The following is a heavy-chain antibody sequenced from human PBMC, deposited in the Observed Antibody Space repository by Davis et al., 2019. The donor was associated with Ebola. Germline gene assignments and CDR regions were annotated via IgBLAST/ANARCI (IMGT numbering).Heavy chain of an antibody. Sequence: PGGSLRLSCTVSGVSISRHYWSWIRQPPGKRLEWIGSIYYTGSAYYNSSLNSRVTISVDTSKNQFSLKLTSVTAADTAMYYCSERGSSVWGQGTLVTLSS. V-gene: IGHV4-59*11. CDR2: IYYTGSA. CDR3: SERGSSV. CDR1: GVSISRHY. D-gene: IGHD3-10*01. J-gene: IGHJ4*02.